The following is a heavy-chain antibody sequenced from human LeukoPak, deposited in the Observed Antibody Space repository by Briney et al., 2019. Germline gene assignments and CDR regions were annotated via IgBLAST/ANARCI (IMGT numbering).Heavy chain of an antibody. CDR2: INHSGST. D-gene: IGHD6-6*01. V-gene: IGHV4-34*01. Sequence: SETLSLTCALYGRSFSGYYSSWNRQPPGKGREWIGEINHSGSTNFNRSLKRRVTISVETSTKQFSLKLSSVTAAATALSFCXXXXXXXXXSSSGFDYWGQGTLVTVSS. CDR1: GRSFSGYY. J-gene: IGHJ4*02. CDR3: XXXXXXXXXSSSGFDY.